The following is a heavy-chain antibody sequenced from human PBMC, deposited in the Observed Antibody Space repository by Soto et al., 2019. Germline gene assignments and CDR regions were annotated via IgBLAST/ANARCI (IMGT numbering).Heavy chain of an antibody. J-gene: IGHJ4*02. Sequence: EVQLVESGGGLVQPGGTLRLSCAASGFTLSGYWMHWVRQVPGKGLVWVSRISSDGRTTNYADSVGGRFTISRDNAKNTLYVQMISLRAEDTAVYYCVRGNSGYGNFDYWGQGTLVTVSS. V-gene: IGHV3-74*01. D-gene: IGHD5-12*01. CDR2: ISSDGRTT. CDR3: VRGNSGYGNFDY. CDR1: GFTLSGYW.